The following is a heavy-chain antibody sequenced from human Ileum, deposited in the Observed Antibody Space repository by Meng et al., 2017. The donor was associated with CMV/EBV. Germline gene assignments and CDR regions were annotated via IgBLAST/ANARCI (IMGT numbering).Heavy chain of an antibody. Sequence: GESLKISCAASGFTFSRYGMSWVRQAPGKGLGWVSRINSDGGSTTYADSVKGRFTISRGNSKNTLYLQMNSLRAEDTAVYYCAKDRFNYDFWSGYFLDYWGQGTLVTVSS. CDR2: INSDGGST. CDR1: GFTFSRYG. CDR3: AKDRFNYDFWSGYFLDY. V-gene: IGHV3-74*01. D-gene: IGHD3-3*01. J-gene: IGHJ4*02.